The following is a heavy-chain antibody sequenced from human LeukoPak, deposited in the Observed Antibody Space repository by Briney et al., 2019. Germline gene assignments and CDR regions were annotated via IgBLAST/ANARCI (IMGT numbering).Heavy chain of an antibody. CDR3: ARGGALPSYYYGMDV. Sequence: ASETLSLTCTVSGGTISTYYWNWIRQPPWKGLEWLGYIYYSGSTNYNPSLKGRVTMSVDTSKNHFSLNLSSVTAADTAVYYCARGGALPSYYYGMDVWGQGTTVTVSS. J-gene: IGHJ6*02. V-gene: IGHV4-59*01. D-gene: IGHD2-15*01. CDR2: IYYSGST. CDR1: GGTISTYY.